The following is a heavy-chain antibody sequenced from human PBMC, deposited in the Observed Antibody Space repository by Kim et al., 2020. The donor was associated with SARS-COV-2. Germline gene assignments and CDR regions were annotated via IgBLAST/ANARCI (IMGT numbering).Heavy chain of an antibody. D-gene: IGHD5-12*01. Sequence: PVKGRFTISRDDSKNTLYLQMNSLKTEDTAVYYCTTPLLGYSGYDESYDYWGQGTLVTVSS. J-gene: IGHJ4*02. V-gene: IGHV3-15*01. CDR3: TTPLLGYSGYDESYDY.